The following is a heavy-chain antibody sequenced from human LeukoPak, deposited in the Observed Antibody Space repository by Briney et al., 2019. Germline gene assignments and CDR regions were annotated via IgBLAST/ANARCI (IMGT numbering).Heavy chain of an antibody. CDR1: GGSITSGNYY. D-gene: IGHD5-18*01. CDR2: IYYSGST. Sequence: SETLSLTCTVSGGSITSGNYYWGWIRQPPGKGLEWIGSIYYSGSTYYNPSLKSRVTIFIDTSKNQFSLKLLSVTAADTAVYYCARPDQRGYSYGYSAFDIWGQGTTVTVSS. V-gene: IGHV4-39*01. CDR3: ARPDQRGYSYGYSAFDI. J-gene: IGHJ3*02.